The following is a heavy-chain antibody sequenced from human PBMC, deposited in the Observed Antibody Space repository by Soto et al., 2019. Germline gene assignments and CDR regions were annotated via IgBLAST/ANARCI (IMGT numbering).Heavy chain of an antibody. CDR1: GFTFSDYY. CDR3: ATHSNWGHIIDY. Sequence: GGSLRLSCAASGFTFSDYYMSWIRQAPGKGLEWVSYIGSSSSYTNYADSVKGRFTISRDNAKNSLYLQMNSLRAEDTAVYYCATHSNWGHIIDYWGQGTLVTVSS. CDR2: IGSSSSYT. V-gene: IGHV3-11*06. J-gene: IGHJ4*02. D-gene: IGHD7-27*01.